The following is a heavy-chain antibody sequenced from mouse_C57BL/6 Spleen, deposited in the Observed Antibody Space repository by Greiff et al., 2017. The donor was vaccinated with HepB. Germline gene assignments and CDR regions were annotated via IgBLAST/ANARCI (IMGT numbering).Heavy chain of an antibody. D-gene: IGHD1-1*01. J-gene: IGHJ2*01. CDR2: IVPTDSYT. V-gene: IGHV1-69*01. Sequence: VQLQQPGAELVMPGASVKLSCKASGYTFTSYWMHWVKQRPGQGLEWIGEIVPTDSYTNYNQKFKGQTTLTADKSSSTAYMQHSRLTSEDSAVYYCARTGYYGSSYDFDYWGQGTTLTVSS. CDR3: ARTGYYGSSYDFDY. CDR1: GYTFTSYW.